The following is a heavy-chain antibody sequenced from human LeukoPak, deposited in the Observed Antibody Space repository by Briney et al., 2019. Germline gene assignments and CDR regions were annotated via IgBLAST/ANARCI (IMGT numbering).Heavy chain of an antibody. D-gene: IGHD6-13*01. J-gene: IGHJ4*02. CDR1: GFTFSSYW. CDR2: VKQDGSEK. V-gene: IGHV3-7*01. Sequence: GGSLRLSCAASGFTFSSYWMSWVRQAPGKGLEWVANVKQDGSEKYYVDSVKGRFTISRDNAKNSLYLQMNSLRAEDTAVYYCAKGGYSSSWYWFDYWGQGTLVTVSS. CDR3: AKGGYSSSWYWFDY.